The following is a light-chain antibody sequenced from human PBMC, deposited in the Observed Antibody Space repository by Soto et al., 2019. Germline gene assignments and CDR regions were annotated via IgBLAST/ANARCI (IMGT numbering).Light chain of an antibody. CDR3: QQFNNYPRT. Sequence: AIQLTQSPSSLSASVGDRVTITCRASQGISSALAWYQQKPGKATKLLIYDASSFESGVPSSFSGSGSGTDFTLTISSLQPEDFATYYCQQFNNYPRTFGQGTKLEIK. CDR1: QGISSA. CDR2: DAS. J-gene: IGKJ2*01. V-gene: IGKV1D-13*01.